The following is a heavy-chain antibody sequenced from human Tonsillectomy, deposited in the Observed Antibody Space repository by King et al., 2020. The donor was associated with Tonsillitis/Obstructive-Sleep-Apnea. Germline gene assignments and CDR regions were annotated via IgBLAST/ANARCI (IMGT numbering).Heavy chain of an antibody. CDR2: IYPGESDI. CDR3: ARHRDNGDYVTDWFDP. CDR1: GYSFSNYW. D-gene: IGHD4-17*01. V-gene: IGHV5-51*01. J-gene: IGHJ5*02. Sequence: QLVQSGAEVKKPGESLKISCKGSGYSFSNYWIGWVRQMPGKGLEWMGIIYPGESDIRYSPSFQGHVTISADKYISTAYLQWSSLKTSDTAKYYCARHRDNGDYVTDWFDPWGQGTLVTVSS.